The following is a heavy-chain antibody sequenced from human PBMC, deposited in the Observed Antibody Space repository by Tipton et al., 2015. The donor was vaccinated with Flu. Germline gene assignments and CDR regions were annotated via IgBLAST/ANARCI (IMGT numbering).Heavy chain of an antibody. J-gene: IGHJ4*02. CDR2: IYYSGST. Sequence: TLSLTCTVSGGSISSSSYYWGWIRQPPGKGLEWIGSIYYSGSTYYNPSLKSRVTISVDTSKNQFSLKLSSVTAADTAVYYCARDSAYNWNEGGYFDYRGQGTLVTVSS. D-gene: IGHD1-1*01. V-gene: IGHV4-39*07. CDR3: ARDSAYNWNEGGYFDY. CDR1: GGSISSSSYY.